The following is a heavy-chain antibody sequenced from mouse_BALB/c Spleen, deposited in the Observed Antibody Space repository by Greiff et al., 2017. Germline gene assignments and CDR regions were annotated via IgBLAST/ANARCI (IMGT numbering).Heavy chain of an antibody. V-gene: IGHV2-9*02. CDR2: IWAGGST. CDR3: ARDDGYKFAY. D-gene: IGHD2-3*01. J-gene: IGHJ3*01. CDR1: GFSLTSYG. Sequence: VKLMESGPGLVAPSQSLSITCTVSGFSLTSYGVHWVRQPPGKGLEWLGVIWAGGSTNYNSALMSRLSISKDNSKSQVFLKMNSLQTDDTAMYYCARDDGYKFAYWGQGTLVTVSA.